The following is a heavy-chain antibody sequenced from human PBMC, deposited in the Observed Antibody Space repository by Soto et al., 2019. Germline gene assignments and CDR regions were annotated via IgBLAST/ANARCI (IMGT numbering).Heavy chain of an antibody. CDR1: GASIRSDNW. CDR3: ARRIVVESGSLTGNL. Sequence: SETLSLTCDVSGASIRSDNWWTWVRQPPGRGLEWIGEVYHSVSTNYSPSLKSRVTISVDKSKNQFSLKLRSVTAADTGVYYCARRIVVESGSLTGNLWGQGTLVKVSS. V-gene: IGHV4-4*02. CDR2: VYHSVST. D-gene: IGHD2-2*01. J-gene: IGHJ4*02.